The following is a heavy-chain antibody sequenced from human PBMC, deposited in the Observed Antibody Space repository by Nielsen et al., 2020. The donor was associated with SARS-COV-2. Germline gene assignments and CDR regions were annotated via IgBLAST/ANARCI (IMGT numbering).Heavy chain of an antibody. V-gene: IGHV4-31*02. J-gene: IGHJ4*02. CDR2: IYYSGST. CDR1: GGSISSGGYY. Sequence: SCTVSGGSISSGGYYWSWIRQHPGKGLEWIGYIYYSGSTYYNPSLKSRVTISVDTSKNQFSLKLSSVTAADTAVYYCAREVSTSCYYDYWGQGTLVTVSS. CDR3: AREVSTSCYYDY. D-gene: IGHD2-2*01.